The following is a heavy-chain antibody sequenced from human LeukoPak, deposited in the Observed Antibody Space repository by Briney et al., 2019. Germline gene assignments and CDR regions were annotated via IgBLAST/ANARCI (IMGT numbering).Heavy chain of an antibody. CDR1: GYTFTSYA. Sequence: GASVKVSCKASGYTFTSYAMHWVRQAPGQRLEWRGWINAGNGNTKYSQKFQGRVTITRDTSASTAYMELSSLRSEDTAVYYCARMGVAGTRWFDPWGQGTLVTVSS. CDR3: ARMGVAGTRWFDP. J-gene: IGHJ5*02. V-gene: IGHV1-3*01. D-gene: IGHD6-19*01. CDR2: INAGNGNT.